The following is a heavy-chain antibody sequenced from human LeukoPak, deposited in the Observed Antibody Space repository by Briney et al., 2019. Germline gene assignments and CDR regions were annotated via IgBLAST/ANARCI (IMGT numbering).Heavy chain of an antibody. D-gene: IGHD5-12*01. V-gene: IGHV1-2*02. Sequence: ASVKVSCKASGYTFSGYYMHWVRQAPGQGLEWMGWINPNSGGTNYAQKFQGRVTMTRDTSISTAYMELSRLRYDDTAVYYCARDLDSGYDFGYWGQGTLVTVSS. CDR1: GYTFSGYY. CDR2: INPNSGGT. J-gene: IGHJ4*02. CDR3: ARDLDSGYDFGY.